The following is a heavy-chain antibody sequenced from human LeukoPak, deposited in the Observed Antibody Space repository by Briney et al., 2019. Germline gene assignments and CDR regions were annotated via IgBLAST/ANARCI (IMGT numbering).Heavy chain of an antibody. D-gene: IGHD6-13*01. CDR1: GGSIIYTSYY. Sequence: SETLSLTCTVSGGSIIYTSYYWGWIRQPPGKGLEWIGNIYYSGSTNYNPSLKSRVTISVDTSKNQFSLKLSSVTAADTAVYYCAREDSSSWSYYFDYWGQGTLVTVSS. V-gene: IGHV4-39*07. J-gene: IGHJ4*02. CDR3: AREDSSSWSYYFDY. CDR2: IYYSGST.